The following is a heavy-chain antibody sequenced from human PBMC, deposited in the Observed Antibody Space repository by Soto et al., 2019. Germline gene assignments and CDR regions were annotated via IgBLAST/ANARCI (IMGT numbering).Heavy chain of an antibody. CDR2: TYYRSKWYN. CDR3: ARDSPGYGDYVLFDY. Sequence: SHTLSLTCGMSGNSVSSNSAAWNFIKKSPSRGLEWLGRTYYRSKWYNDYAVSVKSRITINPDTSRNQFSLQLNSVTPEDTAVYYCARDSPGYGDYVLFDYWGQGTLVTVSS. CDR1: GNSVSSNSAA. J-gene: IGHJ4*02. V-gene: IGHV6-1*01. D-gene: IGHD4-17*01.